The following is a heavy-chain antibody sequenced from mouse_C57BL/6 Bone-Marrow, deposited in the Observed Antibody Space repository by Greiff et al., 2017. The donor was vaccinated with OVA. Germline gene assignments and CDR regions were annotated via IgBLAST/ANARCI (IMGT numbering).Heavy chain of an antibody. D-gene: IGHD1-1*01. J-gene: IGHJ2*01. V-gene: IGHV1-55*01. CDR2: IYPGSGST. CDR3: ARFPITTVVAEYYFDY. CDR1: GYTFTSYW. Sequence: VQLQQPGAELVKPGASVKMSCKASGYTFTSYWITWVKQRPGKGLEWIGDIYPGSGSTNYNEKFKSKATLTVDTSSSTAYMQLSSLTSEDSAVYYCARFPITTVVAEYYFDYWGQGTTLTVSS.